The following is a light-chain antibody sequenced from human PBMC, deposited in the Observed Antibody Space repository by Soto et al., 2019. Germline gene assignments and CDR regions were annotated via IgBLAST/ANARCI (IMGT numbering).Light chain of an antibody. CDR1: QPVSSNF. J-gene: IGKJ5*01. CDR2: GVS. Sequence: ELVLTQSPGTLSLSPGESAALSCRASQPVSSNFLAWYQQKPGQAPRLLIYGVSSRASGIPDRFFGSGSGTDFTLTINRLEPEDFAVDYCQQYANSPITFGQGTRLEIK. V-gene: IGKV3-20*01. CDR3: QQYANSPIT.